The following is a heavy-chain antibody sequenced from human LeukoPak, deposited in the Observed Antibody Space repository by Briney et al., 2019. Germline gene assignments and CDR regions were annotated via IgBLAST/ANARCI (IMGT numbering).Heavy chain of an antibody. CDR3: AKGIRYLEWLNQPIDY. CDR1: GFTFSSYT. Sequence: GGSLRLSCAASGFTFSSYTMNWVRQAPGKGLEWVAVISYDGSNKYYADSVKGRFTISRDNSKNTLYLQMNSLRAEDTAVYYCAKGIRYLEWLNQPIDYWGQGTLVTVSS. CDR2: ISYDGSNK. V-gene: IGHV3-30*18. J-gene: IGHJ4*02. D-gene: IGHD3-3*01.